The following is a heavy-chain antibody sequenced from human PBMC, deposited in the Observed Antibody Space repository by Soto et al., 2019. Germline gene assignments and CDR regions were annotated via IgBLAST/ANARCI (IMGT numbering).Heavy chain of an antibody. D-gene: IGHD2-2*01. CDR2: IYWNDDK. J-gene: IGHJ4*02. CDR3: AHSLLFCSSTSCLPYYFDY. V-gene: IGHV2-5*01. CDR1: GFSLSTSGVG. Sequence: SGPTLVNPTQTLTLTCTFSGFSLSTSGVGVGWIRQPPGKALEWLALIYWNDDKRYSPSLKSRLTITKDTSKNQVVLTMTNMDPVDTATYYCAHSLLFCSSTSCLPYYFDYWGQGTPVTVSS.